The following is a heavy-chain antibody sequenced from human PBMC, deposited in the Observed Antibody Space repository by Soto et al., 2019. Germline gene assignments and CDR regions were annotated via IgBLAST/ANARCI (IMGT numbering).Heavy chain of an antibody. J-gene: IGHJ4*02. Sequence: EVQLLESGGGLVQPGGSLRLSCAASGLTFSSYAMSWVRQVPGKGLEWVSAISGSGVSTYYADSLKGRFTISRDNSKNTLYLQMNSLRAEDTAVYYCAKAHPADFDYWGQGTLVTVSS. CDR2: ISGSGVST. V-gene: IGHV3-23*01. CDR1: GLTFSSYA. CDR3: AKAHPADFDY.